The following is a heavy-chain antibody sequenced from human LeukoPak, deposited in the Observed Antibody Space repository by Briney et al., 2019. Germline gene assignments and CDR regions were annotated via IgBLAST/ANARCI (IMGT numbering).Heavy chain of an antibody. CDR1: GGSISSYY. V-gene: IGHV4-59*08. J-gene: IGHJ3*02. CDR2: IYYSGST. D-gene: IGHD3-10*01. Sequence: SETLSLTCTVSGGSISSYYWYWIRQPPGKGLEWLGSIYYSGSTNYNPSLKSRVTISVDTSQNQFSLKLSSVTAADTAVYFCARRRGDYGSGELNIWGQGTMVTVSS. CDR3: ARRRGDYGSGELNI.